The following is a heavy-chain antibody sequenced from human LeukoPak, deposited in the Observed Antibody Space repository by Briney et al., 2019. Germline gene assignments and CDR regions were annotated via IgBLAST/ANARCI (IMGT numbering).Heavy chain of an antibody. CDR3: ARFPRYCSSTSCYTGQGFDY. V-gene: IGHV1-46*01. J-gene: IGHJ4*02. CDR2: INPSGGST. D-gene: IGHD2-2*02. Sequence: ASVKVSCKASGYTFTSYYMHWVRQAPGQGLEWMGIINPSGGSTSYAQKFQGRVTMTRDTSTSTVYMELSSLRSEDTAVYYCARFPRYCSSTSCYTGQGFDYWGQGTLVTVSS. CDR1: GYTFTSYY.